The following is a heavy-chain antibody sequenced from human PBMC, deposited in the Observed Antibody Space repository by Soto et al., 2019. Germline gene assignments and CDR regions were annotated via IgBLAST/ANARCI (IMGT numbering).Heavy chain of an antibody. CDR3: ARVRQGCSANNCYFDP. Sequence: SETLSLTCTLSGGSVRAPDWWNCVRQSPDKGLEWIAEVHISGHSNYNPSLRSRVSVSIGSSKNQFYLNLNSVTAADTAIYYCARVRQGCSANNCYFDPWGQGTQVTVSS. V-gene: IGHV4-4*02. D-gene: IGHD1-1*01. CDR2: VHISGHS. J-gene: IGHJ5*01. CDR1: GGSVRAPDW.